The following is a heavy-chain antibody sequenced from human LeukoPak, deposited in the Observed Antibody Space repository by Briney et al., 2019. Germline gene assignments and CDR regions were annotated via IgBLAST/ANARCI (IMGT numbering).Heavy chain of an antibody. J-gene: IGHJ5*02. Sequence: GGSLRLSCAASGFTFSDYYMSWIRQAPGKGLEWVSYISSSGSTIYYADSVKGRFTISRDNAKNSLYLQMNSLRAEDTAVYYCARRLVVVPAAPGGHWFDPWGQGTLITVSS. CDR2: ISSSGSTI. CDR1: GFTFSDYY. D-gene: IGHD2-2*01. CDR3: ARRLVVVPAAPGGHWFDP. V-gene: IGHV3-11*04.